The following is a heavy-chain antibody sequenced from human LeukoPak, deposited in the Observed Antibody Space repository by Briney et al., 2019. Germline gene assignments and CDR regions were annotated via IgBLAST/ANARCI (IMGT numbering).Heavy chain of an antibody. Sequence: GGSLRLSCAASGVTFSDYYMSWIRQAPGKGLEWVSYMSSSGSTIYYADSVKGRFTISRDNAKNSLYLQMNSLRAEDTAVYYCARVEYSYGCRYWGQGTLVTVSS. J-gene: IGHJ4*02. CDR1: GVTFSDYY. CDR2: MSSSGSTI. D-gene: IGHD5-18*01. V-gene: IGHV3-11*01. CDR3: ARVEYSYGCRY.